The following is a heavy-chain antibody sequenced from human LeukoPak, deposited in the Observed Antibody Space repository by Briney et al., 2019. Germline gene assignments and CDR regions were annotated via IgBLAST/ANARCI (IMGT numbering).Heavy chain of an antibody. J-gene: IGHJ5*02. CDR1: GGSISSGSYY. CDR3: ARGLGIDNWFDP. D-gene: IGHD6-13*01. V-gene: IGHV4-61*02. Sequence: SETLSLTCTVSGGSISSGSYYWSWIRQPAGKGLEWIGRIYTSGSTNYNPSLKSRVTISVDTSKNQFSLKLSSVTAADTAVYYCARGLGIDNWFDPWGQGTLVTVSS. CDR2: IYTSGST.